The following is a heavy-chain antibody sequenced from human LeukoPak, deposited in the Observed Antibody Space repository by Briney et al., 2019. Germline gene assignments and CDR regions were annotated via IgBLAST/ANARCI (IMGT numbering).Heavy chain of an antibody. CDR2: IKQDGSEK. J-gene: IGHJ4*02. Sequence: GGSLRLSCAASGFTISTYWMSWVRQAPGKGLEWVANIKQDGSEKYFVDSVKGRFTISRDNAKNSLYLQMNGLRAEDTAAYYCARERVAVPGGDCWGQGTQVTVSS. D-gene: IGHD6-19*01. V-gene: IGHV3-7*04. CDR3: ARERVAVPGGDC. CDR1: GFTISTYW.